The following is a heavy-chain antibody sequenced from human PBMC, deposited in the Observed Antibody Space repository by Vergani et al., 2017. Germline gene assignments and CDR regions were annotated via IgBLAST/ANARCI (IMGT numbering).Heavy chain of an antibody. Sequence: EVQLVESGGGLVQPGGSLRLSCAASGFTFSSYWMSWVRQAPGKGLEWVANIKQDGSEKYYVDSVKGRFTISRDNAKNSLYLQMNSLRAEDTAVYYCAKDIVGGQWLTYGGYYFDYWGQGTLVTVSS. CDR1: GFTFSSYW. J-gene: IGHJ4*02. D-gene: IGHD6-19*01. CDR3: AKDIVGGQWLTYGGYYFDY. CDR2: IKQDGSEK. V-gene: IGHV3-7*03.